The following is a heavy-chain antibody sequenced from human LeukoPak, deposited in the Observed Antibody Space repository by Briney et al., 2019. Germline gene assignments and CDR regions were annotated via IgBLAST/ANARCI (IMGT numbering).Heavy chain of an antibody. CDR3: ARAYCSGGSCYSGPGSYFDY. V-gene: IGHV3-48*01. D-gene: IGHD2-15*01. CDR1: GFTFSSYS. Sequence: PGGSLRLSCAASGFTFSSYSMNWVRQAPGKGLEWVSYISSSSSTIYYADSVKGRFTISRDDAKNSLYLQMNSLRAEDTAVYYCARAYCSGGSCYSGPGSYFDYWGQGTLVTVSS. CDR2: ISSSSSTI. J-gene: IGHJ4*02.